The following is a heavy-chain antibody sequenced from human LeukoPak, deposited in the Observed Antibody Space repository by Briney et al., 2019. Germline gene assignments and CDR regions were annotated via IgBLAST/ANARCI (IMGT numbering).Heavy chain of an antibody. CDR3: ASSSDYEGYFDY. Sequence: SETLSLTCTVSGVSVSSHYWSWIRQPPGKGLEWIGYIYYSGGTNYNPSLKSRVTMSVGTSKNQFSLKLSSVTAADTAVYYCASSSDYEGYFDYWGQGTLVAVSS. V-gene: IGHV4-59*02. CDR1: GVSVSSHY. CDR2: IYYSGGT. J-gene: IGHJ4*02. D-gene: IGHD3-16*01.